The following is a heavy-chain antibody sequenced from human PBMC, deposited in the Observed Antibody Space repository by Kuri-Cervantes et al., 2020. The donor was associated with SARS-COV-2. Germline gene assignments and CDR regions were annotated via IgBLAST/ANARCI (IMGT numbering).Heavy chain of an antibody. CDR1: GFTFSSYA. Sequence: GGSLRLSCAASGFTFSSYAMSWVRQASGKGLEWVGRIRSKANSYATAYAASVKGRFTISRDDSKNTAYLQMNSLKTEDTAVYYCTIDYSNFSYWGQGTLVTVSS. V-gene: IGHV3-73*01. CDR3: TIDYSNFSY. J-gene: IGHJ4*02. CDR2: IRSKANSYAT. D-gene: IGHD4-11*01.